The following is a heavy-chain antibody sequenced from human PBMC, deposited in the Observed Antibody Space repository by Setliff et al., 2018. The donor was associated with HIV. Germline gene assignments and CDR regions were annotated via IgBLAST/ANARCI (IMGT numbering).Heavy chain of an antibody. V-gene: IGHV1-2*02. CDR3: ARSSSNWYYYYYMDV. CDR2: INPNSGGT. D-gene: IGHD6-13*01. CDR1: GYTFTGNY. Sequence: ASVKVSCKASGYTFTGNYIHWVRQATGKGLEWMGWINPNSGGTNYEQKFQGRVTMTRDTSTTTAYMELRSLKSDDTAVYYCARSSSNWYYYYYMDVWGKGTTVTVSS. J-gene: IGHJ6*03.